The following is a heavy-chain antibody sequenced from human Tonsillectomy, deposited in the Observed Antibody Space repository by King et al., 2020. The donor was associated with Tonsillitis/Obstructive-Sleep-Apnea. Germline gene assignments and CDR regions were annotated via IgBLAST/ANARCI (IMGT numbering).Heavy chain of an antibody. Sequence: VQLVESGGGLVQPGGSLRLSCAASGSTFSSYAMHWVRQAPGKGLEFVSAINYDGGSTYYANSVKGRFTISRDNSKNTLYLQMGSLRPEDTAVYYCAREAYDISGSCDYWGQGTLVTVSS. D-gene: IGHD3-22*01. V-gene: IGHV3-64*01. CDR3: AREAYDISGSCDY. J-gene: IGHJ4*02. CDR2: INYDGGST. CDR1: GSTFSSYA.